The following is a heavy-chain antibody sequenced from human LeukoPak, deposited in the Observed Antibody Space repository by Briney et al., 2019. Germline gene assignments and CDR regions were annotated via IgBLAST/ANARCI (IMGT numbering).Heavy chain of an antibody. CDR3: ARGLFTVTTDYYFDF. D-gene: IGHD4-17*01. CDR1: GGSISSSSYY. Sequence: SETLSLTCTVSGGSISSSSYYWGWIRQPPGRGLEWIGSIYYSGSTYYNPSLKSRVTISVDTSKNQFSLNLNSVTAADTAVYYCARGLFTVTTDYYFDFWGQGTLVTVSS. CDR2: IYYSGST. V-gene: IGHV4-39*07. J-gene: IGHJ4*02.